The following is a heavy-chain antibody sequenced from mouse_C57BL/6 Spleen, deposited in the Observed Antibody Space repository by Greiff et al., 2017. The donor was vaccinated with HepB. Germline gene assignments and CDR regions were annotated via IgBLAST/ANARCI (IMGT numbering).Heavy chain of an antibody. CDR2: IYPGSGST. CDR1: GYTFTSYW. D-gene: IGHD2-2*01. V-gene: IGHV1-55*01. Sequence: VQLQQPGAELVKPGASVKMSCKASGYTFTSYWITWVKQRPGQGLEWIGDIYPGSGSTNYNEKFKSKATLTVDTSSSTAYMQLSSLTSEDSAVYYCARVATMVTTLDYWGQGTTLTVSS. J-gene: IGHJ2*01. CDR3: ARVATMVTTLDY.